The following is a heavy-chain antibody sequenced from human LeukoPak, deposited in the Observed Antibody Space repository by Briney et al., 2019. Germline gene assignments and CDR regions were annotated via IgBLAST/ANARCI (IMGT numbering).Heavy chain of an antibody. V-gene: IGHV3-53*01. D-gene: IGHD3-10*02. CDR1: GFTVSRNY. CDR2: IYSGGST. J-gene: IGHJ4*02. CDR3: ARGLLFGELFSY. Sequence: GGSLRLSCAASGFTVSRNYMSWVRQAPGKGLEWVSVIYSGGSTYYADSVKGRFTISRDNSKNTLYLQMNSLRAEDTAVYYGARGLLFGELFSYWGQGTLVTVSS.